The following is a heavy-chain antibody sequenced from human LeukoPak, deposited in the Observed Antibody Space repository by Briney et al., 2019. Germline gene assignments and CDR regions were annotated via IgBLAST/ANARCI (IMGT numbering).Heavy chain of an antibody. CDR1: GFTFSTYW. D-gene: IGHD3-16*01. V-gene: IGHV3-74*01. CDR2: IITDGSYT. J-gene: IGHJ6*04. CDR3: STSPSWGV. Sequence: GGSLRLSCAASGFTFSTYWMHWVRQAPGKGLVWVSRIITDGSYTSYADSVKGRFTISRDNSKNTLYLQMNSLRVDDTAVYYCSTSPSWGVWGKGTTVTVSS.